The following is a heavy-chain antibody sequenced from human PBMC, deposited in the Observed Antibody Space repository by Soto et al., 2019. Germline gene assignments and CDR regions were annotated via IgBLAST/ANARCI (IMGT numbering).Heavy chain of an antibody. J-gene: IGHJ4*02. CDR1: GYTFTSYG. Sequence: ASVKVSCKASGYTFTSYGISWVRQAPGQGLEWMGWISAYNGNTNYAQKLQGRVTMTTDTSTSTAYMELRSLRSDDTAVYYCARDRTWELLEYYFDYWGQGTLVTVSS. D-gene: IGHD1-26*01. CDR2: ISAYNGNT. CDR3: ARDRTWELLEYYFDY. V-gene: IGHV1-18*01.